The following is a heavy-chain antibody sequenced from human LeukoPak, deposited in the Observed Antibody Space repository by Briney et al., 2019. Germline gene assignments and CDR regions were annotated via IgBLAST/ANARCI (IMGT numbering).Heavy chain of an antibody. Sequence: GGSLRLSCVASGFTFSGSAVHWVRQSSGKGLEWVGHIDKKDNLYATAYAESVKGRFTISRDDSKDTAFLHMDSLKTEDTALYYCARDRGTYNWFDPWGQGTLVTVSS. CDR2: IDKKDNLYAT. CDR1: GFTFSGSA. V-gene: IGHV3-73*01. CDR3: ARDRGTYNWFDP. D-gene: IGHD2-15*01. J-gene: IGHJ5*02.